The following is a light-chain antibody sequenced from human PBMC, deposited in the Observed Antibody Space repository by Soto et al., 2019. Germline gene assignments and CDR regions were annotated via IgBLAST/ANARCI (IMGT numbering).Light chain of an antibody. J-gene: IGKJ5*01. Sequence: EIVLTQSPGTLSLSPGATATLSCRTSQSINNNFFAWYQQKPGQPPRIVIHDVSIRATGIPARFNGSGSGTEFTLTISSLQSEDFAVYYCQQYNNWPPTCGQGTRLEI. CDR3: QQYNNWPPT. CDR2: DVS. V-gene: IGKV3-15*01. CDR1: QSINNN.